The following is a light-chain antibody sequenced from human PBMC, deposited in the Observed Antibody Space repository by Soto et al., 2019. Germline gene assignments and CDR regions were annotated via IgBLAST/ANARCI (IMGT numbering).Light chain of an antibody. V-gene: IGKV3-20*01. J-gene: IGKJ1*01. Sequence: EIVLTQSPGTLSLSPGERVTLSCRASQSVSSNYLAWYQQKPGQAPRLLLYGASSRATGIPDRFSGRGSGTDFTLTISRLEPEDFAVYYCQQHGSSPRTFGQGTRWKSN. CDR2: GAS. CDR3: QQHGSSPRT. CDR1: QSVSSNY.